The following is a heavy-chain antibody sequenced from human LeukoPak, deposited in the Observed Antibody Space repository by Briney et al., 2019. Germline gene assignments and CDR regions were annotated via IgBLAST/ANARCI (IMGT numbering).Heavy chain of an antibody. CDR3: AREDVEMATIFFDY. Sequence: ASVKVSCKASGYTFTSYYMHWVRQAPGQGLEWMGWINPNSGGTNYAQKFQGRVTMTRDTSISTAYMELSRLRSDDTAVYYCAREDVEMATIFFDYWGQGTLVTVSS. J-gene: IGHJ4*02. V-gene: IGHV1-2*02. D-gene: IGHD5-24*01. CDR2: INPNSGGT. CDR1: GYTFTSYY.